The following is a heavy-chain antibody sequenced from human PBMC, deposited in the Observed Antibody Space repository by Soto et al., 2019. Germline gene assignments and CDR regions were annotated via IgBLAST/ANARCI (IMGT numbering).Heavy chain of an antibody. CDR2: IYWDDEK. J-gene: IGHJ4*02. D-gene: IGHD6-19*01. V-gene: IGHV2-5*02. CDR3: AHIVVAGLGYYFDY. Sequence: QITLKESGPTLVKPTQTLTLTCTFSGFSLSSTRMAVGWIRQPPGKALEWLALIYWDDEKRYSPFLKSRLTIXXXTXENQVVLTMSNMDPVDTARYYCAHIVVAGLGYYFDYWGQGTLVTVSS. CDR1: GFSLSSTRMA.